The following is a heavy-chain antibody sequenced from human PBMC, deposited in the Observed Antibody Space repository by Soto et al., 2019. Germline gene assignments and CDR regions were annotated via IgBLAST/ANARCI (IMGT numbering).Heavy chain of an antibody. J-gene: IGHJ4*02. CDR2: ISSSGSTI. V-gene: IGHV3-11*01. CDR3: ARDQGTLNDY. CDR1: GFTFSDYY. Sequence: GGSLRLSCAASGFTFSDYYMSLLPQATGKGLESVSYISSSGSTIYYADSVKGRFTISRDNAKNSLYLQMNSLRAEDTAVYYCARDQGTLNDYWGQGTLVTVSS. D-gene: IGHD1-1*01.